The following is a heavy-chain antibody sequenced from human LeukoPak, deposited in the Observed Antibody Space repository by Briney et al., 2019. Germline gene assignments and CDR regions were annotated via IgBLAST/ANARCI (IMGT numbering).Heavy chain of an antibody. Sequence: PGGSLRLSCAASGFTFSSYGMHWVRQAPGKGLEWVAVIWYDGSNKYYADSVKGRFTISRDNSKNTLYLQMNSLRAEDTAVYYCVRPPPPPAIIYGMDVWGQGTTVTVSS. CDR3: VRPPPPPAIIYGMDV. J-gene: IGHJ6*02. CDR2: IWYDGSNK. CDR1: GFTFSSYG. V-gene: IGHV3-33*08.